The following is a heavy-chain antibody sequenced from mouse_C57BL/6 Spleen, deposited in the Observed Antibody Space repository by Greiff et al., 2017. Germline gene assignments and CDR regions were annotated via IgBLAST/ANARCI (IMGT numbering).Heavy chain of an antibody. CDR3: ARLDDYDEGFDY. J-gene: IGHJ2*01. CDR1: GYTFTSYW. CDR2: IDPSDSET. D-gene: IGHD2-4*01. Sequence: QVQLKQPGAELVRPGSSVKLSCKASGYTFTSYWMHWVKQRPIQGLEWIVNIDPSDSETHYNQKFKDKATLTVDKSSSTAYMQLSSLTSEDSAVYYCARLDDYDEGFDYWGQGTTLTVSS. V-gene: IGHV1-52*01.